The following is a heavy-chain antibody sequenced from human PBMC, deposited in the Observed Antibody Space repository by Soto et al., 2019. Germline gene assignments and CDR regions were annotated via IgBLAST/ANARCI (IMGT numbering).Heavy chain of an antibody. J-gene: IGHJ4*02. CDR2: IKQDGSEK. V-gene: IGHV3-7*05. D-gene: IGHD3-3*01. Sequence: GGSLILSCAASGFTFSSYWMSWVRQAPGKGLEWVANIKQDGSEKYYVDSVKGRFTISRDNAKNSLYLQMNSLRAEDTAVYYCARGQLRFLEWLFVYWGQGTLVTVSS. CDR3: ARGQLRFLEWLFVY. CDR1: GFTFSSYW.